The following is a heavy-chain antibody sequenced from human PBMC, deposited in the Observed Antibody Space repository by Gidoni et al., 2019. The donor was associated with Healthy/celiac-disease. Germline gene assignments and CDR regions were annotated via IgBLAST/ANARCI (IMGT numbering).Heavy chain of an antibody. CDR1: GFTFSSYG. Sequence: QVQLVESGGGVVQPGRSLRLSCAASGFTFSSYGMHWVRLAPGKGLEWVAVIWYDGRNKYYADSVKGRFTISRDNSKNTLYLQMNSLRAEDTAVYYCARDGDYYGSGSYQGVFDYWGQGTLVTVSS. V-gene: IGHV3-33*01. CDR2: IWYDGRNK. J-gene: IGHJ4*02. CDR3: ARDGDYYGSGSYQGVFDY. D-gene: IGHD3-10*01.